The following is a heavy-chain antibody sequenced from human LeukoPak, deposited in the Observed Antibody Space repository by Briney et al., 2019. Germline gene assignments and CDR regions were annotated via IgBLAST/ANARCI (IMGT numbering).Heavy chain of an antibody. V-gene: IGHV4-4*02. CDR3: ARRPGQLVFILRGVWFDP. CDR2: INHSGST. CDR1: GGSISSSNW. J-gene: IGHJ5*02. Sequence: SETLSLTCAVSGGSISSSNWWSWVRQPPGKGLEWIGEINHSGSTNYNPFLKSRVTISVDTSKNQFSLKLSSVTAADTAVYYCARRPGQLVFILRGVWFDPWGQGTLVTVSS. D-gene: IGHD6-13*01.